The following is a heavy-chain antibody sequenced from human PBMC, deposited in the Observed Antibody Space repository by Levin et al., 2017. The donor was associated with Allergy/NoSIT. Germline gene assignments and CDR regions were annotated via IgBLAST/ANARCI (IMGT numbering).Heavy chain of an antibody. D-gene: IGHD6-13*01. Sequence: LSLTCAASGFTFRSSALHWVRQAPGKGLEWVAVISYDGSNKYYADSVKGRFTISRDSSKNTLYLQMISLRVEDTAVYYCARGGGYSSKALDWFDPWGQGTLVTVSS. CDR1: GFTFRSSA. CDR3: ARGGGYSSKALDWFDP. V-gene: IGHV3-30*04. J-gene: IGHJ5*02. CDR2: ISYDGSNK.